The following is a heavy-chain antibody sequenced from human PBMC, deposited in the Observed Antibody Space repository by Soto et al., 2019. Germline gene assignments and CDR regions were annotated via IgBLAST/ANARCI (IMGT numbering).Heavy chain of an antibody. CDR2: IYPADSDT. CDR1: GYSFTSYW. J-gene: IGHJ6*02. D-gene: IGHD6-13*01. Sequence: SLKISCKGSGYSFTSYWIGWVRQMPGKGLEWMGIIYPADSDTRYSPSFQGQVTVSADKSISTAYLQWSSLKASDTAIYYCARQPDSRDYYYYYGMDVWGQGTTVTVSS. CDR3: ARQPDSRDYYYYYGMDV. V-gene: IGHV5-51*01.